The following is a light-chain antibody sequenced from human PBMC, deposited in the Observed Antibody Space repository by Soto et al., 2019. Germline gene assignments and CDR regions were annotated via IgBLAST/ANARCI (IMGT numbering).Light chain of an antibody. Sequence: EIVLTQSPGTLSLSPGERATLSCRASQGVDNYLAWYQQKPLQAPRLLIYGASSRATGIPDRFSGSGYGTDFSLTISRLEPVDFAVYYCHQYGVSPVTFGQGTTVEIK. CDR1: QGVDNY. CDR3: HQYGVSPVT. CDR2: GAS. J-gene: IGKJ1*01. V-gene: IGKV3-20*01.